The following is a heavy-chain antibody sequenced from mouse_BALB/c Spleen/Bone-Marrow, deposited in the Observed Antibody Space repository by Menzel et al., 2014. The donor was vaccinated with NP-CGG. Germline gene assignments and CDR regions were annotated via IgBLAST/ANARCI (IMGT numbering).Heavy chain of an antibody. V-gene: IGHV1-87*01. CDR3: AREGYYYGSSTYYAMDY. CDR2: IYPGDGDT. CDR1: GYTFTSYW. J-gene: IGHJ4*01. D-gene: IGHD1-1*01. Sequence: QVQLQQSGAELARPGASVKLSCKASGYTFTSYWMQWVKRRPGQGLEWIGAIYPGDGDTRYTQKFKGKATLTADKSSSTAYMQLSSLASEDSAVYYCAREGYYYGSSTYYAMDYWGQGTSVTVSS.